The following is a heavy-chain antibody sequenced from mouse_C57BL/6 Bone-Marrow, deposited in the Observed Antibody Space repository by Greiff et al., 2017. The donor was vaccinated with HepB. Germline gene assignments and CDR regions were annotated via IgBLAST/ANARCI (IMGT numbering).Heavy chain of an antibody. Sequence: QVQLQQSGTELVKPGASVKLSCKASGYTFTSYWMHWVKQRPGQGLEWIGNINPSNGGTNYNEKFKSKATLTVDKSSSTAYMQLSSLTSEDSAVYYCARGLHSNSGFAYWGQGTLVTVSA. V-gene: IGHV1-53*01. CDR2: INPSNGGT. CDR3: ARGLHSNSGFAY. CDR1: GYTFTSYW. D-gene: IGHD2-5*01. J-gene: IGHJ3*01.